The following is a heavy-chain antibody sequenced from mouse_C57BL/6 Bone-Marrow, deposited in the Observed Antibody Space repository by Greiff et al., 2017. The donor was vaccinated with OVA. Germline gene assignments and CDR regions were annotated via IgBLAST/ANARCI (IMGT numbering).Heavy chain of an antibody. CDR1: GYTFTSYW. CDR3: ARITTVVADAMDY. V-gene: IGHV1-52*01. J-gene: IGHJ4*01. D-gene: IGHD1-1*01. CDR2: IDPSDSET. Sequence: VQLQQPGAELVRPGSSVKLSCKASGYTFTSYWMHWVKQRPKQGLEWIGNIDPSDSETHYNQKFKDKATLTVDKSSNTAYMQLSSLTSEDSAVYYCARITTVVADAMDYWGQGTSVTVSS.